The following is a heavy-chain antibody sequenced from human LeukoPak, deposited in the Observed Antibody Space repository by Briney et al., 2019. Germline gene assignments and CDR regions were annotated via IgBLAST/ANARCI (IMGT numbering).Heavy chain of an antibody. J-gene: IGHJ4*02. CDR1: GGSISSSSYY. D-gene: IGHD5-12*01. Sequence: PSETLSLTCTVSGGSISSSSYYWGWIRQPPGKGLEWIGSIYYSGSTYYNPSLKSRVTISVDTSKNQFSLKLSSVTAADTAVYYCARDMYSGYGRVYWGKGTLVTVSS. CDR3: ARDMYSGYGRVY. V-gene: IGHV4-39*07. CDR2: IYYSGST.